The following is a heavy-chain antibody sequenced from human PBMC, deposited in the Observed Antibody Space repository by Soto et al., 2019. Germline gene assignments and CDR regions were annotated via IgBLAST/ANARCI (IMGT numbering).Heavy chain of an antibody. CDR3: ARGDGYNYFDR. Sequence: QVQLVESRGGVVQPGRSLRLSCAASGFTFAAYAVHWVRQAPGKGLEWVAGISPDGRNKYYTDSVKGRFTISRDNSKNSLSLELNSLRGEDTAVYYCARGDGYNYFDRWGQGTLVTVSS. J-gene: IGHJ4*02. CDR1: GFTFAAYA. D-gene: IGHD5-12*01. V-gene: IGHV3-30*04. CDR2: ISPDGRNK.